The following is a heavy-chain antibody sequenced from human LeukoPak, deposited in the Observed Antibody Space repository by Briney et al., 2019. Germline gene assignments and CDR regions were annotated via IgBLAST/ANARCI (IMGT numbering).Heavy chain of an antibody. V-gene: IGHV4-39*07. Sequence: SETLSLTCNVSGGSLTSTTNYWGWIRQPPGRGLEWIGNIYYRGSTYYNPSLKSRVTISLDTSKNQFSLKLSSVTAADTAVYYCSSNVLLVTGSGDFWGQGTLVTVSS. CDR2: IYYRGST. CDR3: SSNVLLVTGSGDF. D-gene: IGHD2-21*02. CDR1: GGSLTSTTNY. J-gene: IGHJ4*02.